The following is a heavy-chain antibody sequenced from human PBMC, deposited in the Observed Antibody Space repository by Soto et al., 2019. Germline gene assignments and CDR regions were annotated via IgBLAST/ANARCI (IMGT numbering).Heavy chain of an antibody. J-gene: IGHJ4*02. CDR1: GFTVSNYF. Sequence: EVQLVESGGGLIQPGGSLRLSCAASGFTVSNYFMTWVRQAPGKGLEWVSVMYSGGSTYYADSVKGRFTISSDNSKNTVYRQMNILTAEDTAVYYCARVPAYTSGIDYWGQGALVTVSS. CDR3: ARVPAYTSGIDY. CDR2: MYSGGST. V-gene: IGHV3-53*01. D-gene: IGHD6-19*01.